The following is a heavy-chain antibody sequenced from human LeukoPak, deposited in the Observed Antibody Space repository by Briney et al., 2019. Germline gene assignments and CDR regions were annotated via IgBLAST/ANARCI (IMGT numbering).Heavy chain of an antibody. D-gene: IGHD3-3*01. Sequence: GGSLRLSCAVSGFTFSSHWMSWVRQTPGKGLERVATIKQDGSEKYYVGSVNGRFTISRDNAKNSLYLQMNSLRAEDTGMYYCARDFGRPTTFDYWGQGTLVTVSS. V-gene: IGHV3-7*03. CDR1: GFTFSSHW. CDR2: IKQDGSEK. CDR3: ARDFGRPTTFDY. J-gene: IGHJ4*02.